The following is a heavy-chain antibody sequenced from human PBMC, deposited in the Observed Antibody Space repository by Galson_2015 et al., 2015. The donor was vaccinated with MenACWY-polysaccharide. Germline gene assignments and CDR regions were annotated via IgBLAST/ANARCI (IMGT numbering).Heavy chain of an antibody. D-gene: IGHD6-19*01. V-gene: IGHV3-9*01. CDR3: AKGRYDSGWNYFDN. CDR1: GFTFDNYA. J-gene: IGHJ4*02. CDR2: ISWNSGSI. Sequence: SLRLSCAASGFTFDNYAMHWVRQAPGKGLEWVSGISWNSGSIGYADSVKGRFTISRDNAKNSLYLQMNSLRAEDKALYYCAKGRYDSGWNYFDNWGQGTLVTVSS.